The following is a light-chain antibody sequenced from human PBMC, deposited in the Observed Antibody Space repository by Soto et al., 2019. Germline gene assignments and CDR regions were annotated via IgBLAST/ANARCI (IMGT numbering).Light chain of an antibody. CDR1: SSNIGNNY. CDR3: GTWDSSLSAYV. Sequence: QSVLTQPPSVSAAPGQKVTISCSGSSSNIGNNYVSWYQQLPGTAPKALIYENNKRPSGIPDRFSGSKSGTSATLGITGLQTGDEADYYCGTWDSSLSAYVFGTVTKVTVL. J-gene: IGLJ1*01. CDR2: ENN. V-gene: IGLV1-51*02.